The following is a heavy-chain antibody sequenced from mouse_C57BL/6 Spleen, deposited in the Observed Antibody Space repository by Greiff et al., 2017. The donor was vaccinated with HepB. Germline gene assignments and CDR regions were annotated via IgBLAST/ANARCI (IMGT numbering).Heavy chain of an antibody. J-gene: IGHJ2*01. D-gene: IGHD1-1*01. V-gene: IGHV1-61*01. CDR3: ASKVRVYYGSSYYFDY. CDR2: IYPSDSET. Sequence: QVQLQQPGAELVRPGSSVKLSCKASGYTFTSYWMDWVKQRPGQGLEWIGNIYPSDSETHYNQKFKDKATLTVDKSSSTAYMQLSSLTSEDSAVYYCASKVRVYYGSSYYFDYWGQGTTLTVSS. CDR1: GYTFTSYW.